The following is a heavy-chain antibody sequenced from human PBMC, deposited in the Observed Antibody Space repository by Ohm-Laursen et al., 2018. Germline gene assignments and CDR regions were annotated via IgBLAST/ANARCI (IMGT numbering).Heavy chain of an antibody. CDR1: GDSINNYS. D-gene: IGHD1/OR15-1a*01. CDR3: ASLTGTHLYNWFDP. Sequence: SDTLSLTCTVSGDSINNYSWSWIRRPPGKGLEWIAYIYSSGSTNSNPSLKSRVTISIDTSRNQFSLKLSSVTAADTAVYYCASLTGTHLYNWFDPWGQGTLVTVSS. J-gene: IGHJ5*02. V-gene: IGHV4-59*08. CDR2: IYSSGST.